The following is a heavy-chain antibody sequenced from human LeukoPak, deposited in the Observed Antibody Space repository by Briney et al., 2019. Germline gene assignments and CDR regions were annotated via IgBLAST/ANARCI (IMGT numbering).Heavy chain of an antibody. CDR2: ISGSGGST. Sequence: PGGSLRLSCAASGFTFSSYAMSWVRQAPGKGLEWVSAISGSGGSTYYADSVKGRFTISRDNSKNTLYLQMNSLRAEDTAVYYCARDAYYYDSSGDWPGVDYYMDVWGKGTTVTVSS. D-gene: IGHD3-22*01. J-gene: IGHJ6*03. CDR3: ARDAYYYDSSGDWPGVDYYMDV. V-gene: IGHV3-23*01. CDR1: GFTFSSYA.